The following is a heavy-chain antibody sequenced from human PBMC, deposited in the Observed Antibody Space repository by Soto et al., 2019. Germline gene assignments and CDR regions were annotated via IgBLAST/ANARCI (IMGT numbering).Heavy chain of an antibody. CDR1: GYSFTSYW. CDR2: IDPSDSYT. D-gene: IGHD3-10*01. Sequence: GESLKISCKGSGYSFTSYWISWVRQMPGKGLEWMGRIDPSDSYTNYSPSFQGHVTIPAGKSISTAYLQWSSLKASDTAMYYCFITRGRGVAYYYYGMDVWGQGITVNVAS. J-gene: IGHJ6*02. CDR3: FITRGRGVAYYYYGMDV. V-gene: IGHV5-10-1*01.